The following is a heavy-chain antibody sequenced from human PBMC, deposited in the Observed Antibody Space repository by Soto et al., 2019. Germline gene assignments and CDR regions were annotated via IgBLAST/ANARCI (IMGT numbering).Heavy chain of an antibody. V-gene: IGHV4-30-4*01. CDR3: ARRTARGVKYFQH. D-gene: IGHD3-10*01. CDR2: IYYSGST. Sequence: SETLSLTCTVSGGSISSGDYYWSWIRQPPGKGLEWIGYIYYSGSTSYNPSLKSRITISVDTSKNQFSLKLSSVTAADTAVYYCARRTARGVKYFQHWGQGTLVTVSS. J-gene: IGHJ1*01. CDR1: GGSISSGDYY.